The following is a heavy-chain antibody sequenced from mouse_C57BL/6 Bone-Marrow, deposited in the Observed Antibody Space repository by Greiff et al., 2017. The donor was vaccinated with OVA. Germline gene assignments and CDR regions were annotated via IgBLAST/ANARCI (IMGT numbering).Heavy chain of an antibody. V-gene: IGHV5-6*01. J-gene: IGHJ3*01. Sequence: EVQRVESGGDLVKPGGSLKLSCAASGFTFSSYGMSWVRQTPDKRLEWVATISSGGSYTYYPDSVKGRFTISRDNAKNTLYLQMSSLKSEDTAMYYCARLYDGYYPAWFAYWGQGTLVTVSA. CDR3: ARLYDGYYPAWFAY. D-gene: IGHD2-3*01. CDR1: GFTFSSYG. CDR2: ISSGGSYT.